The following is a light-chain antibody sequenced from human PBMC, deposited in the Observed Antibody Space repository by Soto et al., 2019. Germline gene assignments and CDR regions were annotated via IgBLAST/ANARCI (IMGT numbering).Light chain of an antibody. J-gene: IGLJ2*01. V-gene: IGLV4-69*01. CDR3: QTWDTGARVV. CDR2: LSSDGSH. Sequence: QPVLTQSPSASASLGASVKLTCTLSSGHSSYAIAWHQQQPEQGPRYLMTLSSDGSHSKGDGIPDRFSGSSSGAERYLTISSLQSEDEADYYCQTWDTGARVVFGGGTKLTVL. CDR1: SGHSSYA.